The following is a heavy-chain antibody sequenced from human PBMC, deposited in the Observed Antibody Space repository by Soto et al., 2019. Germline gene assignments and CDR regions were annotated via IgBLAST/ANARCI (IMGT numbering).Heavy chain of an antibody. CDR1: GFSVNTHV. CDR3: ARVPRFDTWYFDY. CDR2: LWYDGSRE. V-gene: IGHV3-33*01. Sequence: QVQLVESGGGVVQPGWSLRLSCAASGFSVNTHVIHWIRQAPGKGLEWVAVLWYDGSREYYADSVKGRFTISRDNSKNMMYLQMDNLRVEDTAVYYCARVPRFDTWYFDYWGQGTLATVSS. D-gene: IGHD2-2*02. J-gene: IGHJ4*02.